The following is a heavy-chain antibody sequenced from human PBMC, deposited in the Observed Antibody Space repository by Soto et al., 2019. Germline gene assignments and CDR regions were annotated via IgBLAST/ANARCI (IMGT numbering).Heavy chain of an antibody. Sequence: VQLVESGGGVVQPGRSLRLSCAASGFTCSDYAMHWVRQAPGKGLEWVAVVSHDGRNTHYADSVKGRFTISSDSSKNTVSLEMTSLRADDTAVYYCAKGGRQWLVTSDFNYWGQGALVTVSS. CDR3: AKGGRQWLVTSDFNY. CDR2: VSHDGRNT. D-gene: IGHD6-19*01. CDR1: GFTCSDYA. V-gene: IGHV3-30*18. J-gene: IGHJ4*02.